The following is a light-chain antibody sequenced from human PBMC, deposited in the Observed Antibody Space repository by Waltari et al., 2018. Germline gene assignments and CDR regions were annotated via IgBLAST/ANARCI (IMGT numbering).Light chain of an antibody. V-gene: IGKV3-11*01. Sequence: VLTQSPATLYLSPGDRATLACRASKNIDHYLAWYQQKPGQAPRLLISAASNRATGVPARFSGSGSGTDFTLTISSLEPEDFAVYYCQNRRDWPLLTFGGGTKVEIK. J-gene: IGKJ4*01. CDR1: KNIDHY. CDR2: AAS. CDR3: QNRRDWPLLT.